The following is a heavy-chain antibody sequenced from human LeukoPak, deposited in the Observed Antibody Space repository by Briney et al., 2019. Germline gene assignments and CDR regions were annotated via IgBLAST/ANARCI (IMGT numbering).Heavy chain of an antibody. CDR2: IYYSGRT. CDR3: VRLYYYDSSGPPL. D-gene: IGHD3-22*01. Sequence: PSETLSLTCTISGGSISSSSYYWGWIRQPPGKGLEWIGNIYYSGRTYYNPSLKSRVTISVDTSKNEFSLELSSVTAADTAVYYCVRLYYYDSSGPPLWGQGTLITVSS. J-gene: IGHJ4*02. V-gene: IGHV4-39*01. CDR1: GGSISSSSYY.